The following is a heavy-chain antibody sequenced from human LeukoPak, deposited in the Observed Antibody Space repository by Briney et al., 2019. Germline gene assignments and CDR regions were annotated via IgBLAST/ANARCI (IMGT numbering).Heavy chain of an antibody. Sequence: SVKVSCKASGGTFSSYAISWVRQAPGQGLEWMGRIIPILGIANYAQKFQGRVTITADKSTSTAYMELSSLRSEDTAVYYCARDVRLYCSGSLGDAFDIWGQGTMVTVSS. J-gene: IGHJ3*02. CDR2: IIPILGIA. CDR1: GGTFSSYA. CDR3: ARDVRLYCSGSLGDAFDI. V-gene: IGHV1-69*04. D-gene: IGHD3-10*01.